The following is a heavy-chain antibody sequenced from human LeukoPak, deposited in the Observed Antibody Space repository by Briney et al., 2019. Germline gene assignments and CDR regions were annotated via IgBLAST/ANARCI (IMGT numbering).Heavy chain of an antibody. V-gene: IGHV3-21*01. CDR2: TSSSSSYI. J-gene: IGHJ6*03. CDR1: GFTFSSYS. D-gene: IGHD3-10*01. Sequence: GGSLRLSCAASGFTFSSYSMNWVRQAPGKGLEWVSSTSSSSSYIDYADSVQGRFTISRDNAKNSLYLQMNSLRAEDTAVYYCARCYYYGSGSDSNMDVWGKEPAVPLSS. CDR3: ARCYYYGSGSDSNMDV.